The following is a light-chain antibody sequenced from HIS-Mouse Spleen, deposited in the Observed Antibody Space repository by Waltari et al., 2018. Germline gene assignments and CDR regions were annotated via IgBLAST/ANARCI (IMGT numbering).Light chain of an antibody. V-gene: IGKV1-5*03. Sequence: DIQMTQNPSTLSASVGDRVTITCRASQSISSWLAWYQQKPGKAPKLLIYKASSLESWVPSRFSGSGSGTEFTLTISSLQPYDFATYYCQQYNSWWTFGQGTKVEIK. J-gene: IGKJ1*01. CDR1: QSISSW. CDR3: QQYNSWWT. CDR2: KAS.